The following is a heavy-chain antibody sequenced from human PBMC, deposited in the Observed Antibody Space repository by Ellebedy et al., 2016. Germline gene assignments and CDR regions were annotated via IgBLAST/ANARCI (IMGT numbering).Heavy chain of an antibody. Sequence: GGSLRLSCAASGFTFSTFAMNWVRQAPGKGLEWVAFMSSDGGNEDYADSVKGRFTISRDNSKNTLYLQMNSLRAEDTAVYYCARDHSHYGDSAGDYWGQGTLVSVSS. J-gene: IGHJ4*02. CDR2: MSSDGGNE. V-gene: IGHV3-30*14. CDR1: GFTFSTFA. D-gene: IGHD4-17*01. CDR3: ARDHSHYGDSAGDY.